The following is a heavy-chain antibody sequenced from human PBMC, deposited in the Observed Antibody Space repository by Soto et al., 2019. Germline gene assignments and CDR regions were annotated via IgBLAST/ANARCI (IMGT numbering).Heavy chain of an antibody. CDR2: IYYSGST. CDR1: EGSISSYC. V-gene: IGHV4-59*08. D-gene: IGHD3-3*01. J-gene: IGHJ5*02. Sequence: SETLSLTCSVFEGSISSYCGSWIRQPPGKGLEWIGYIYYSGSTNYNPSLKSRVTISVDTSKNQFSLKLSSVTAADTAVYYCAKSYYDFWSGYYGWFAPWGQRTPVTVSS. CDR3: AKSYYDFWSGYYGWFAP.